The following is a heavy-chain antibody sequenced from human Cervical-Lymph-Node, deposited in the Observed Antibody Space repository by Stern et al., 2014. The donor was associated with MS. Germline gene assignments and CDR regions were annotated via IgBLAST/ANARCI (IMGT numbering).Heavy chain of an antibody. CDR1: GFTFSSYG. V-gene: IGHV3-30*03. CDR3: ARDYEDTSMLFDH. D-gene: IGHD2-8*01. CDR2: ISYDGNHK. Sequence: QLVQSGGAVVQPGRSLRLSCAASGFTFSSYGMHWVRQAPGKGLECVTVISYDGNHKYYAASVKGRFTISRDNSKNTLHLQMNSVTPDDTAIYYCARDYEDTSMLFDHWGQGTLVTVSS. J-gene: IGHJ4*02.